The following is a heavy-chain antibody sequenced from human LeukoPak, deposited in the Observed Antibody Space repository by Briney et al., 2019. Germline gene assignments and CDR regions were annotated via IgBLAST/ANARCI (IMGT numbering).Heavy chain of an antibody. CDR1: GYTFTSYG. J-gene: IGHJ4*02. CDR3: ARDGGGYCSGGSCYRVDY. CDR2: ISAYNGNT. V-gene: IGHV1-18*01. Sequence: ASVKVSCKASGYTFTSYGISWVRQAPGQGLEWMGWISAYNGNTNYAQKLQGRVTMTTDTSTSTAYMELRSLRSDDTAVYYCARDGGGYCSGGSCYRVDYWGQGTLVTVSS. D-gene: IGHD2-15*01.